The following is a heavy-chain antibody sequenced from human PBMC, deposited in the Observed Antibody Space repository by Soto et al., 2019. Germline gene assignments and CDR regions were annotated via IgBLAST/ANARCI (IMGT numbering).Heavy chain of an antibody. CDR2: IDHSGIT. CDR1: GGSFSGFY. CDR3: ARGVSVTLAVQGGAPDKNYFDS. J-gene: IGHJ4*02. D-gene: IGHD1-26*01. V-gene: IGHV4-34*04. Sequence: SETLSLTCAVSGGSFSGFYWSWIRQSPGKGLEWIGEIDHSGITNHNTALRSRATMSVDTSKNQFSLKLRSVTAADTAVYYCARGVSVTLAVQGGAPDKNYFDSWSQGTLVTVSS.